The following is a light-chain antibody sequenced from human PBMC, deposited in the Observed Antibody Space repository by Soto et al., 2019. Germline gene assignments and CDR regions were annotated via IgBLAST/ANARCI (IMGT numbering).Light chain of an antibody. CDR2: GAS. Sequence: EIVLTQSPGTLSLSPGERATLSCRASQSVNGNYLTWYQQKPGQAPRLLIYGASSRATGIPDRFSGSGSGTFFAPTISRLEPVDFAVYYCEQYGSSFRYTFGQGTKLEIK. CDR3: EQYGSSFRYT. J-gene: IGKJ2*01. CDR1: QSVNGNY. V-gene: IGKV3-20*01.